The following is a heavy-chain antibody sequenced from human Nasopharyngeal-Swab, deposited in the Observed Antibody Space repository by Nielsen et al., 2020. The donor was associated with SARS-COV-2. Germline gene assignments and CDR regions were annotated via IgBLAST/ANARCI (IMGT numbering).Heavy chain of an antibody. Sequence: WIRQPPGKGLEWLSYISTSGRTTDSADSVKGRFTISRDNAKNSLYLQMNSLRAEDTAVYYCAREVPYSGHDDAFDIWGQGTMVTVSS. J-gene: IGHJ3*02. CDR3: AREVPYSGHDDAFDI. CDR2: ISTSGRTT. D-gene: IGHD5-12*01. V-gene: IGHV3-48*03.